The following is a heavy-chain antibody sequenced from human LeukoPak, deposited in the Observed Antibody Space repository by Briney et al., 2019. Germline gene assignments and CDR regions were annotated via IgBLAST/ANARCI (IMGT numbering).Heavy chain of an antibody. CDR2: ISAYNGNT. V-gene: IGHV1-18*01. Sequence: ASVKVSCKASGYTFTSYGISWVRQAPGQGLEWMGWISAYNGNTNYAQKLQGRVTMITDTSTSTAYMELRSLRSDDTAVYYFARARYDSVWGYYYYMDVWGKGTTVTVSS. CDR1: GYTFTSYG. CDR3: ARARYDSVWGYYYYMDV. D-gene: IGHD3-16*01. J-gene: IGHJ6*03.